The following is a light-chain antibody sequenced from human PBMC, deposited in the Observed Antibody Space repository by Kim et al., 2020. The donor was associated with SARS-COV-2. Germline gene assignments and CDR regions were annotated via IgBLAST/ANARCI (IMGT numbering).Light chain of an antibody. J-gene: IGLJ3*02. Sequence: SYELTQPPSVSVSPGQTASITCSGDKLGDKYACWYQQKPGQSPVLVIYQDSKRPSGIPERFSGSNSGNTATLTISGTQAMDEADYYCQEWDSSIWVFGGG. CDR3: QEWDSSIWV. CDR1: KLGDKY. CDR2: QDS. V-gene: IGLV3-1*01.